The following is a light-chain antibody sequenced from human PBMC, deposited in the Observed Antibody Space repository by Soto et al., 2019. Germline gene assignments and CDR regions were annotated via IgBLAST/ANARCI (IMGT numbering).Light chain of an antibody. CDR1: QGISTY. CDR2: AAS. J-gene: IGKJ1*01. V-gene: IGKV1-39*01. CDR3: QQSYSTTWT. Sequence: DIQITQYPSSLSASVGDRVTITCRASQGISTYLNCYQQKPGKAPKLLIYAASSLQSGVPSRFSGSGSETDFTLTISSLQPEDFATYSCQQSYSTTWTFGQGTKVDIK.